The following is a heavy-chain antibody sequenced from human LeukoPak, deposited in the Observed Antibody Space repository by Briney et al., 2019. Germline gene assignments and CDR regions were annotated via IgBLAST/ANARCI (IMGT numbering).Heavy chain of an antibody. V-gene: IGHV1-69*01. CDR3: ASEFGG. Sequence: GLEWMGGIIPIFGTANYAQKFQGRVTITADESTSTAYMELSSLRSEDTAVYYCASEFGGWGQGTLVTVSS. J-gene: IGHJ4*02. CDR2: IIPIFGTA. D-gene: IGHD3-10*01.